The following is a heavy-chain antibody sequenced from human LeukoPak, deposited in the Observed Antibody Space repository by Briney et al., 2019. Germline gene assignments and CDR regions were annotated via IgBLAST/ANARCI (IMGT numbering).Heavy chain of an antibody. CDR1: GFTLSNAW. J-gene: IGHJ4*02. Sequence: GGSLRLSCAASGFTLSNAWMSWVRQAPGKGLEWVGRIKSKTDGGTTDYAAPVKGRFTISRDDSKNTLYLQMNSLKTEDTAVYYCTTADPYYYDSSGYYLWGQGTLVTVSS. CDR3: TTADPYYYDSSGYYL. V-gene: IGHV3-15*01. CDR2: IKSKTDGGTT. D-gene: IGHD3-22*01.